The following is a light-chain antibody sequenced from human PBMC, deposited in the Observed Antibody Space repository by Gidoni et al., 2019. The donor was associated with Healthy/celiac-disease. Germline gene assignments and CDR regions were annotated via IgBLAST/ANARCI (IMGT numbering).Light chain of an antibody. V-gene: IGKV2-28*01. CDR3: MQDLQTPLT. J-gene: IGKJ4*01. Sequence: DIVMTQSPLSLPVTPGEPASISCRSSQSLLHINGYNYLDWYLQKPGQSPQLLIYLGSNRASGVTDRFSGSGSGTDFTLKISRVEAEDVGVYYCMQDLQTPLTFGGGTKVEIK. CDR1: QSLLHINGYNY. CDR2: LGS.